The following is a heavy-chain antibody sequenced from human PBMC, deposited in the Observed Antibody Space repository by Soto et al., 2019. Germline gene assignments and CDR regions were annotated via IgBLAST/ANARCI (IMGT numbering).Heavy chain of an antibody. CDR2: IIPKYGPA. J-gene: IGHJ5*02. D-gene: IGHD3-10*01. CDR3: ATFTSMVRGVIDNWFDP. Sequence: QVPLVQSGAEVKKPGSSVTVSCKASGGTFSSYAIHWVRQAPGQGLEWMGGIIPKYGPAKYAQRFQGRFTIPADESTPTVYMELTCLTVQDPAVYYCATFTSMVRGVIDNWFDPWGHGTLVTVSS. V-gene: IGHV1-69*01. CDR1: GGTFSSYA.